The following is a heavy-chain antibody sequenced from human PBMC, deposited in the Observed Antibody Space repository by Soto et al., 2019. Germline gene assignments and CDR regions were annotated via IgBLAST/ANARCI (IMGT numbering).Heavy chain of an antibody. CDR2: IKSNVDGGKA. V-gene: IGHV3-15*01. Sequence: DVQLVQSGGGVVKPGGSLRLSCAASGFTFSNAWMNWVRQAPGKGPEWVGRIKSNVDGGKADYAAPVAGRFIISRDDLKGTLYLQINSRRGEDTAIYYCRTPYTYDAGSSGGQGTLVTVSS. D-gene: IGHD3-10*01. CDR1: GFTFSNAW. CDR3: RTPYTYDAGSS. J-gene: IGHJ4*02.